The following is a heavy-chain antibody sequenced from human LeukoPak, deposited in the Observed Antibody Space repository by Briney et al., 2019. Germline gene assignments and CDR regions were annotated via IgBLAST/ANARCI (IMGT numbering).Heavy chain of an antibody. V-gene: IGHV1-2*06. CDR2: INPNSGGT. CDR1: GYTFTGYY. J-gene: IGHJ4*02. Sequence: ASVKVSCKASGYTFTGYYMHWVRQAPGQGREWMGRINPNSGGTNYAQKFQGRVTMTRDTSISTAYMELSRLRSDDTAVYYCASWGSNYYDSSGYYPLGYWGQGTLVTVSS. D-gene: IGHD3-22*01. CDR3: ASWGSNYYDSSGYYPLGY.